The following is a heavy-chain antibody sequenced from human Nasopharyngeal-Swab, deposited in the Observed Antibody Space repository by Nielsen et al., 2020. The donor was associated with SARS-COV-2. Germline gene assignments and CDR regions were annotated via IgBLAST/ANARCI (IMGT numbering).Heavy chain of an antibody. CDR1: GYSISSGYY. CDR3: ARGPLPRYCSGGSCYSRYYYYMDV. J-gene: IGHJ6*03. CDR2: IYHSGST. D-gene: IGHD2-15*01. Sequence: SETLSLTCTVSGYSISSGYYWGWIRQPPGKGLEWIGSIYHSGSTYYNPSLKSRVTISVDTSKNQFSLKLSSATAADTAVYYCARGPLPRYCSGGSCYSRYYYYMDVWGKGTTVTVSS. V-gene: IGHV4-38-2*02.